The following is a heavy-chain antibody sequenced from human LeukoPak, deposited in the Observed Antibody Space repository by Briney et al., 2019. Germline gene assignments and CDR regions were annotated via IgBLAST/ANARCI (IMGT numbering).Heavy chain of an antibody. CDR3: AREIYSYPNWFDP. Sequence: GASVKVSCKASGYTFTGYYMHWVRQAPGQGLEWMGWINPNSGGTNYAQKFQGRVTMTRDTSISTAYMELSRLRSDDTAVYYCAREIYSYPNWFDPWGQGTLVTVSS. V-gene: IGHV1-2*02. CDR2: INPNSGGT. CDR1: GYTFTGYY. D-gene: IGHD5-18*01. J-gene: IGHJ5*02.